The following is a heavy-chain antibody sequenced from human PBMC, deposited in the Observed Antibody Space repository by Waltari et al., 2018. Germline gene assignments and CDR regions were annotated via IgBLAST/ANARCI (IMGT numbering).Heavy chain of an antibody. V-gene: IGHV4-4*02. CDR2: IHGSGRS. Sequence: QVQLQESGPGLVKPSGTLSVTCAVSGDSIRGTYWWSWVRQSPGKGLEWIGQIHGSGRSNYNPSLESRASVSIDTSKNHFSLKVISATAADTAVYYCARDRGRGLFLDSWGQGTLVTVSP. CDR1: GDSIRGTYW. J-gene: IGHJ4*02. D-gene: IGHD2-15*01. CDR3: ARDRGRGLFLDS.